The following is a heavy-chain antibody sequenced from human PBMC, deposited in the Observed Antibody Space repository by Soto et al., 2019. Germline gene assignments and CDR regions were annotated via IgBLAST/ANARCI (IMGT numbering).Heavy chain of an antibody. CDR1: GGSISSYY. J-gene: IGHJ4*02. D-gene: IGHD2-15*01. V-gene: IGHV4-59*08. CDR2: IYYSGSS. CDR3: ARRYGGNFDY. Sequence: QVQLQESGPGLVKPSETLSLTCTVSGGSISSYYWSWIRQPPGKGLEWIGYIYYSGSSNYNPSLKSRFTISVDPSKNQFSLKRSSVTAADTAVYYCARRYGGNFDYWGQGTLVTVSS.